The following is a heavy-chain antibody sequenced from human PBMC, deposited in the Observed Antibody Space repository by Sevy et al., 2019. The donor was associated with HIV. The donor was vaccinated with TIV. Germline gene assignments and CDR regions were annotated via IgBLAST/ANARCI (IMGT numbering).Heavy chain of an antibody. CDR2: IIPILGTV. CDR1: GGTFSSYG. CDR3: ARGGGNGWYYFDY. V-gene: IGHV1-69*13. D-gene: IGHD6-19*01. J-gene: IGHJ4*02. Sequence: ASVKVSCKASGGTFSSYGISWVRQAPGQALEWMGGIIPILGTVNYAQKFQGRVTITADESTKTAYMELSSLRSEDTVVYYCARGGGNGWYYFDYWGQETLVTVSS.